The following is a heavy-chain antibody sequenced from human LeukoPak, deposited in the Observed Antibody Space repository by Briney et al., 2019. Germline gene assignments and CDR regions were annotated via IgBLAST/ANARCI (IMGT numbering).Heavy chain of an antibody. CDR3: ARAGTTVTGGDAFDI. CDR1: GYTFMTFG. V-gene: IGHV1-18*01. CDR2: ISPSSGNT. J-gene: IGHJ3*02. D-gene: IGHD1-1*01. Sequence: ASVKVSCKASGYTFMTFGISWVRRAPGQGLEWMGWISPSSGNTNSAQKSQGRLSMSTDTSTGIAYMHLRSLTPDDTALYYCARAGTTVTGGDAFDIWGQGTMVIVSA.